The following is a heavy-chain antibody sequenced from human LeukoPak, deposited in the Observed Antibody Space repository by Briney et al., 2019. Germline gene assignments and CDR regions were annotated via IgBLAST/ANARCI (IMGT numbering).Heavy chain of an antibody. CDR2: IYPGDSDT. D-gene: IGHD3-10*01. CDR1: GYRLTSYW. J-gene: IGHJ4*02. V-gene: IGHV5-51*01. Sequence: GESLKISCKGSGYRLTSYWIGWVRPMPGKGLEWMGIIYPGDSDTRYSPSSQGQVTISADKSISTAYLQWSSLKASDTAMYYCARWDYYGSGSYYRSPNFDYWGQGTLVTVSS. CDR3: ARWDYYGSGSYYRSPNFDY.